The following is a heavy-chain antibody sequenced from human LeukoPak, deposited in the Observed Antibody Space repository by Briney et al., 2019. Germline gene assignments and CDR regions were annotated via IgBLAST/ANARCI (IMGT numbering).Heavy chain of an antibody. CDR2: INTDTGNP. CDR3: AKQGPGSCGSTSCYGVDY. Sequence: ASVKVSCKASGYSFTNYAMNWVRQAPGQGLEWMGWINTDTGNPTYAQGFTGRFVFSLDTSVSTAYLQISSLKAEDTAMYYCAKQGPGSCGSTSCYGVDYWGQGTLVTVSS. J-gene: IGHJ4*02. V-gene: IGHV7-4-1*02. CDR1: GYSFTNYA. D-gene: IGHD2-2*01.